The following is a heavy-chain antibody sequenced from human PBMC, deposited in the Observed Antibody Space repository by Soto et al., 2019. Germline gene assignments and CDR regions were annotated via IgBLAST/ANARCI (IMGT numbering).Heavy chain of an antibody. Sequence: PGGSLRLSCVASGFTVSENYMSWVRQAPGKGLECVAIIYGGCSTIYYAVSVKGRFTISSDISKITLSLQMNSLRAEDTAVYYCARVSGRPVSGAQDGRHFDFWGQGTLVTVSS. CDR2: IYGGCSTI. V-gene: IGHV3-53*01. J-gene: IGHJ4*02. D-gene: IGHD6-19*01. CDR3: ARVSGRPVSGAQDGRHFDF. CDR1: GFTVSENY.